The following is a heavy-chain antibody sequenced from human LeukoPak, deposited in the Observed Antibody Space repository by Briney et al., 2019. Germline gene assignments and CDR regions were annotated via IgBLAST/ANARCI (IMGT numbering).Heavy chain of an antibody. D-gene: IGHD5-24*01. CDR1: GGSISSYY. CDR2: IYYSGST. CDR3: ARTDGYVEY. Sequence: PSETLSLTCTVSGGSISSYYWSWIRQPPGKGLEWIGYIYYSGSTNYNPSLKSRVTISIDTPKNQFSLRLSSVTAADTAVYYCARTDGYVEYWGQGTLVTVSS. J-gene: IGHJ4*02. V-gene: IGHV4-59*08.